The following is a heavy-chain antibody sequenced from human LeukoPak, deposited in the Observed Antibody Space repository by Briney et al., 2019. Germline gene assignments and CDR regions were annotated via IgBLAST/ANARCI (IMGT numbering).Heavy chain of an antibody. CDR3: ATRHEYSYPY. Sequence: GGSLRLSCVASGFTFYNYAMHWVRQAPGKGLGYVSAIGGNGDTSYYADSVKGRFTISRDNSKNTVYLQLGSLRTEDMAVYYCATRHEYSYPYWGQGILVTVSS. J-gene: IGHJ4*02. CDR1: GFTFYNYA. D-gene: IGHD5-18*01. CDR2: IGGNGDTS. V-gene: IGHV3-64*02.